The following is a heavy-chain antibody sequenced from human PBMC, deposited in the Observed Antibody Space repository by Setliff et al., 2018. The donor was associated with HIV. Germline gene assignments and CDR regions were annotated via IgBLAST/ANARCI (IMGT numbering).Heavy chain of an antibody. J-gene: IGHJ4*02. CDR2: IDWDDHK. Sequence: SGPTLVNPTQTLTLTCTFSGFSLSTRGVGVGWIRQPPGKALDWLAPIDWDDHKLYSTSVKTRLTISKEPSKNQVVLTMTNMDPVDTATYYFVANITMVRGGTWIDFDYWGQGTLVTVSS. CDR1: GFSLSTRGVG. D-gene: IGHD3-10*01. V-gene: IGHV2-70*04. CDR3: VANITMVRGGTWIDFDY.